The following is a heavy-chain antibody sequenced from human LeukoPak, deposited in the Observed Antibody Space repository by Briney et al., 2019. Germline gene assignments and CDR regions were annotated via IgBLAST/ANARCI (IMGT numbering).Heavy chain of an antibody. CDR3: AREPLYYDRGWVDY. D-gene: IGHD3-22*01. V-gene: IGHV1-2*02. CDR2: INPNSGGT. J-gene: IGHJ4*02. Sequence: GASVKVSCKASGYTFTGYYMHWVRQAPGQGLEWMGWINPNSGGTNYVQKFQGRVTMTRDTSISTPYMELSRLRSDDTAVYYRAREPLYYDRGWVDYWGQGTLVTVSS. CDR1: GYTFTGYY.